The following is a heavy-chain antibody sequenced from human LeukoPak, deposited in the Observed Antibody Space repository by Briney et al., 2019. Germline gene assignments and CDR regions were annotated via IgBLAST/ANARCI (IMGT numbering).Heavy chain of an antibody. Sequence: SETLSLTCTVSGDSIRSSSYYWSWIRQPPGKGLEWIGYIYYSGSTCYNPSLKSRVTISVDTSKNQFSLKPSSVTAADTAVYYCAREHSRSWDEYFQHWGQGTLVTVSS. CDR1: GDSIRSSSYY. CDR3: AREHSRSWDEYFQH. D-gene: IGHD6-13*01. J-gene: IGHJ1*01. CDR2: IYYSGST. V-gene: IGHV4-30-4*08.